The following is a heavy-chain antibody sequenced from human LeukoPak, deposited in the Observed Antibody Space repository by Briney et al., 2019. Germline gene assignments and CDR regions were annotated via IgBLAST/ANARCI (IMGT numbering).Heavy chain of an antibody. V-gene: IGHV3-48*03. CDR3: ARGLLWFGD. J-gene: IGHJ4*02. CDR1: GFTYSSYE. D-gene: IGHD3-10*01. Sequence: GGSLRLSCAASGFTYSSYEMNWVRQAPGKGLEWVPYISSSGSTIYYADSVKGRFTISRDNAKNSLYLQMNSLRAEDTAVYYCARGLLWFGDWGQGTLVTVSS. CDR2: ISSSGSTI.